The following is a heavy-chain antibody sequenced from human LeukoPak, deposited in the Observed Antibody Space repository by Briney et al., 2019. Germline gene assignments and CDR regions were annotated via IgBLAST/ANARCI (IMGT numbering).Heavy chain of an antibody. Sequence: PSETLSLTCTVSGYSISSGYYWGWIRQPPGKGLEWIGSIYHSGSTYYNPSLKSRVTISVDTSKNQFSLKLSSVTAADTAIYYCARVAFSYGAAFDYWGQGTLVTVSS. CDR2: IYHSGST. CDR1: GYSISSGYY. V-gene: IGHV4-38-2*02. D-gene: IGHD5-18*01. J-gene: IGHJ4*02. CDR3: ARVAFSYGAAFDY.